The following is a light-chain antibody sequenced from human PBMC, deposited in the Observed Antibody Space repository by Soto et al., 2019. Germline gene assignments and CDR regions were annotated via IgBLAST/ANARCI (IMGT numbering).Light chain of an antibody. Sequence: QSVLTQPASVSGSPGQSITISCTGTSSDVGGYNYVSWYQQHPGKAPKLMIYDVSNRPSGVSNRFSGSKSGNTASLTISGLQPEDDADYYCCSYTSTSIPVFGGGTKLTVL. J-gene: IGLJ2*01. V-gene: IGLV2-14*01. CDR2: DVS. CDR3: CSYTSTSIPV. CDR1: SSDVGGYNY.